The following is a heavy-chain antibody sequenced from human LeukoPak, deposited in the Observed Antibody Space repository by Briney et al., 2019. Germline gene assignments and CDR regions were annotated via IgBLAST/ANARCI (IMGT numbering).Heavy chain of an antibody. V-gene: IGHV1-46*01. J-gene: IGHJ6*03. CDR3: AREPAAIRLYYMDV. Sequence: GASVKVSCKASGYTFTSYYMHWVRQAPGKGLEWMGLINPSGGSTSYGQKFQGRVTMTRDMSTSTVYMELSSLRSEDAAVYYCAREPAAIRLYYMDVWGKGTTVTVSS. CDR1: GYTFTSYY. D-gene: IGHD2-2*02. CDR2: INPSGGST.